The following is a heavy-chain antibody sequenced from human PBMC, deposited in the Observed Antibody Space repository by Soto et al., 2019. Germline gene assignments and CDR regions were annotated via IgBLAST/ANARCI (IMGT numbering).Heavy chain of an antibody. D-gene: IGHD2-21*02. V-gene: IGHV3-15*01. CDR2: IKSKTDGGTT. CDR1: GFTFSSYA. CDR3: TTEPTIVVVTAILAGY. Sequence: PGGSLRLSCAASGFTFSSYAMSWVRQAPGKGLEWVGRIKSKTDGGTTDYAAPVKGRFTISRDDSKNTLYLQMNSLKTEDTAVYYCTTEPTIVVVTAILAGYWGQGTRVTVSA. J-gene: IGHJ4*02.